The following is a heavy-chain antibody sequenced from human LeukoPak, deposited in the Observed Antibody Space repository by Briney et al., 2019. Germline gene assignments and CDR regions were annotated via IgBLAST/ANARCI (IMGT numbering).Heavy chain of an antibody. Sequence: ASVKVSCKASGYTFTGYYMHWVRQAPGQGLEWMGRINPNSGGTNYAQKFQGRVTMTRDTSISTAYMELSRLRSDDTAVYYCARGGYSSSWSLRYNWFDPWGQGTLVTVSS. D-gene: IGHD6-13*01. V-gene: IGHV1-2*06. CDR2: INPNSGGT. CDR1: GYTFTGYY. CDR3: ARGGYSSSWSLRYNWFDP. J-gene: IGHJ5*02.